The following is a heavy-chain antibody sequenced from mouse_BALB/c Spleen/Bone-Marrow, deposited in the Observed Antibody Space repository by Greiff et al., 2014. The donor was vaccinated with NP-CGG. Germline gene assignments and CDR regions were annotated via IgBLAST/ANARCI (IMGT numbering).Heavy chain of an antibody. Sequence: EVMLVESGGGLVQPGGSLRLSCATSGFTFTDNYMSWVRQPPGKALEWLGFIRNKANGYTTEYSASVKGRFTISRDNSQSILYLQMNTLRAEVSATYYCARDSDWFAYWGQGTLVTVSA. V-gene: IGHV7-3*02. CDR1: GFTFTDNY. CDR2: IRNKANGYTT. CDR3: ARDSDWFAY. J-gene: IGHJ3*01.